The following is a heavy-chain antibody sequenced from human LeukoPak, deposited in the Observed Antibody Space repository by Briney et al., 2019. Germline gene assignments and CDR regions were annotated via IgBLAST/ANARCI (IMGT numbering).Heavy chain of an antibody. CDR1: GFTFTNYA. CDR3: AKGDDILAGSIDY. Sequence: PGGSLRLSCAASGFTFTNYAMNWVRQAPGKGLEWVSGISAGGGSTYYADSVKGRFTISRDNSKNTLYLQMNRLRAEDTAVYYCAKGDDILAGSIDYWGQGTLVTVSS. J-gene: IGHJ4*02. V-gene: IGHV3-23*01. D-gene: IGHD3-9*01. CDR2: ISAGGGST.